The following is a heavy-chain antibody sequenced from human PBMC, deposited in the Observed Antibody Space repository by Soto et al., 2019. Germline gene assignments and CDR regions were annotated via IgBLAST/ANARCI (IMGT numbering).Heavy chain of an antibody. CDR1: GYEFTNYG. CDR2: ISAYNGNT. D-gene: IGHD2-15*01. CDR3: ARSLALAVAASNNYLDP. J-gene: IGHJ5*02. Sequence: QVQLVQSGTEVKKPGASVKVSCKASGYEFTNYGISWVRQAPGQGLEWMGWISAYNGNTKYEQTLQGRITMSTDTSTGTAYMELRGLRSDDTALYYCARSLALAVAASNNYLDPWGQGTLVIVSS. V-gene: IGHV1-18*04.